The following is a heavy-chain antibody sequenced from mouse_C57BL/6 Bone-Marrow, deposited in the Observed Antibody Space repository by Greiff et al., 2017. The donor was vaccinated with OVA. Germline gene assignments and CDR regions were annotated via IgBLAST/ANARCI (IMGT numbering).Heavy chain of an antibody. V-gene: IGHV1-76*01. CDR3: SRGGNYYGWSPPWFAY. J-gene: IGHJ3*01. Sequence: QVQLQQSGAELVRPGASVKLSCKASGYTFTDYYINWVKQRPGQGLEWIARIYPGSGNTYYNEKFKGKATLTAEKSSSTAYMQLSSLTSEDSAVYFCSRGGNYYGWSPPWFAYWGQGTLVTVSA. CDR2: IYPGSGNT. CDR1: GYTFTDYY. D-gene: IGHD1-1*01.